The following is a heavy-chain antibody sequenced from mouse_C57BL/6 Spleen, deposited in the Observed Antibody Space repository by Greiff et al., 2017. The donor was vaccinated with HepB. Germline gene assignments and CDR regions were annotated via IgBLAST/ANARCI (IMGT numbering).Heavy chain of an antibody. CDR3: VRSYYYGSSFYWYFDV. CDR1: GFSFNTYA. V-gene: IGHV10-1*01. CDR2: IRSKSNNYAT. Sequence: EVQGVESGGGLVQPKGSLKLSCAASGFSFNTYAMNWVRQAPGKGLEWVARIRSKSNNYATYYADSVKDRFTISRDDSESMLYLQMNNLKTEDTAMYYWVRSYYYGSSFYWYFDVWGTGTTVTVSS. D-gene: IGHD1-1*01. J-gene: IGHJ1*03.